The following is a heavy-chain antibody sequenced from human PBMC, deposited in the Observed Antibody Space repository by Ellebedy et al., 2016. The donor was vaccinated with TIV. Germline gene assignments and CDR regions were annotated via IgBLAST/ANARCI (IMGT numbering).Heavy chain of an antibody. CDR2: MSKDRTKE. Sequence: PGGSLRLSCATSGFTFSSYIIPWVRQAPGKGLEWVAVMSKDRTKEFYVDSVKGRFTISEDFSKSTRYLQMNSLRPEDTAVYYCARNDAMDVWGQGTTVTVSS. CDR3: ARNDAMDV. J-gene: IGHJ6*02. CDR1: GFTFSSYI. V-gene: IGHV3-30-3*01.